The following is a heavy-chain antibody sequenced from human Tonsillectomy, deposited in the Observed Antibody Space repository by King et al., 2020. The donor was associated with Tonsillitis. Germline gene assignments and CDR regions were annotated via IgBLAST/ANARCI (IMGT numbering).Heavy chain of an antibody. CDR1: GFTFSSYW. D-gene: IGHD3-9*01. V-gene: IGHV3-7*03. CDR2: IKQDGSEK. Sequence: VQLVESGGGLVQPGGSLRLSCAASGFTFSSYWMSWVRQAPGKGLEWVANIKQDGSEKYYVDSVKGRFTISRDNATNSLYLQMSSLRAEDTAVYYCARARHYYDILTGYHFFDYWGQGTLVTVSS. J-gene: IGHJ4*02. CDR3: ARARHYYDILTGYHFFDY.